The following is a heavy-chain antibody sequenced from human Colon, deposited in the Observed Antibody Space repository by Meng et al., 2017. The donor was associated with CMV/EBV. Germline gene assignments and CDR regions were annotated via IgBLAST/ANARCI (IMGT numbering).Heavy chain of an antibody. CDR1: GFHFGGNA. D-gene: IGHD3-10*01. CDR3: TKEGSNLGDFDI. Sequence: GGSLRLSCAASGFHFGGNAMTWVRQAPGKGLEWVAIIKQDGSEKYYVDPVKGRFTISRDNAKNSLYLQMNSLRAEDTALYYCTKEGSNLGDFDIWGQGTRVTVSS. CDR2: IKQDGSEK. J-gene: IGHJ3*02. V-gene: IGHV3-7*03.